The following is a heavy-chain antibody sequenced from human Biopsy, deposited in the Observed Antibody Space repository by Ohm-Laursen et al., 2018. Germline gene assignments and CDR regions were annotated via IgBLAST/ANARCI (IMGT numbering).Heavy chain of an antibody. J-gene: IGHJ5*02. CDR2: MYYNERT. Sequence: SDTLSLTCSVSGGSVTNYYWTWIRQPPGKGLEWIGYMYYNERTYYNPSLRGRVTISVDTSKNQISLGLSSVTAADTAVYYCASGGQWPKPYLRYFDPWGQGTLVTVSS. D-gene: IGHD6-19*01. CDR3: ASGGQWPKPYLRYFDP. V-gene: IGHV4-59*02. CDR1: GGSVTNYY.